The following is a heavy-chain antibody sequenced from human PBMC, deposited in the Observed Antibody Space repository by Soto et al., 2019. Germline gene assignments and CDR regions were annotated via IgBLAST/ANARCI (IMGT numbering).Heavy chain of an antibody. CDR2: ISSGSDTI. CDR1: GFTFSDYG. J-gene: IGHJ4*01. CDR3: ARVSTTWEDDY. V-gene: IGHV3-48*02. D-gene: IGHD1-26*01. Sequence: EVQLVESGGGLVQPGGSLRLSCSVSGFTFSDYGVNWVRQAPGKGLEWISYISSGSDTIYYAESVQGRFTISRDDAKNSLFLQMNNLRNEDTAVYYCARVSTTWEDDYWGHGTLVTVSS.